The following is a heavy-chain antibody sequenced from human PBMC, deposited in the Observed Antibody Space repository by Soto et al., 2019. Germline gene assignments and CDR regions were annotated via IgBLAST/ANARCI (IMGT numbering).Heavy chain of an antibody. J-gene: IGHJ4*02. D-gene: IGHD3-16*02. CDR1: GFTFRTYA. CDR2: ISGSAGT. Sequence: GGSLRLSCTASGFTFRTYAMTWFRQAPGRGLEWVSAISGSAGTFYATSVKGRFTISRDNSRSTVYLQMHSLRAEDSAIYYCAKEKDYDFNWGSDRYTSHYWGRGTLVTVSS. V-gene: IGHV3-23*01. CDR3: AKEKDYDFNWGSDRYTSHY.